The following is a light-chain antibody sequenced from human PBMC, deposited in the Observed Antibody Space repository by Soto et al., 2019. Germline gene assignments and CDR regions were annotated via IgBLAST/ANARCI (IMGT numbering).Light chain of an antibody. CDR2: GAS. CDR3: QQYTNWPYT. V-gene: IGKV3-15*01. J-gene: IGKJ2*01. CDR1: QSVSSN. Sequence: EIVMTQSPATLSVSPGERAALSCRASQSVSSNFAWYQQKPGQAPRLLIYGASTRATGIPARFSGSGSGTEFTLTISSLQSEDFAVYCCQQYTNWPYTFGQGTKLEI.